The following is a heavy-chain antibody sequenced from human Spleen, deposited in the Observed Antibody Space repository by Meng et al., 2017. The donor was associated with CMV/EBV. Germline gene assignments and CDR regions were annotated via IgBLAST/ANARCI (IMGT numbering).Heavy chain of an antibody. CDR2: IIPVYGTA. CDR1: GGTFSSYA. V-gene: IGHV1-69*12. Sequence: QVQLVQSGAEVKKPGSSVKVSCKASGGTFSSYAISWVRQAPGQGLEWMGGIIPVYGTANYAAKFQGRVTITAVESTGTVYMELTTLGSEDTAVYYCANIAVADDDSWGQGTLVTVSS. CDR3: ANIAVADDDS. D-gene: IGHD6-19*01. J-gene: IGHJ5*01.